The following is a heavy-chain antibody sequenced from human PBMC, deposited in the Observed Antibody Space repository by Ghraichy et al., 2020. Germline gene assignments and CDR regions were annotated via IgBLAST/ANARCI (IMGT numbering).Heavy chain of an antibody. J-gene: IGHJ4*02. CDR1: GFTFSSYW. CDR2: IHSDETST. D-gene: IGHD1-26*01. V-gene: IGHV3-74*01. Sequence: GGSLRLSCAASGFTFSSYWMHWVRQAPGKGLVWVSRIHSDETSTNYADSVKGRFTISRDNAKNTVSLQMNSLRAEDTAIYYCARDGVGTTWDFDYWGQGTLVTVSS. CDR3: ARDGVGTTWDFDY.